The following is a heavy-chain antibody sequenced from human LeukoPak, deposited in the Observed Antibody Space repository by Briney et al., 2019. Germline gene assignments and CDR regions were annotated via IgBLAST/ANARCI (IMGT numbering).Heavy chain of an antibody. D-gene: IGHD3-9*01. CDR2: ISGSGGST. J-gene: IGHJ3*02. Sequence: HTGGYLRLSCAASGFTFSSYAMSWVRQAPGKGLEWVSAISGSGGSTYYADSVKGRFTISRDNSKNTLYLQMNSLRAEDTAVYYCAKDSELRYFDRPYHGWCAFDIWGQGTMVTVSS. V-gene: IGHV3-23*01. CDR3: AKDSELRYFDRPYHGWCAFDI. CDR1: GFTFSSYA.